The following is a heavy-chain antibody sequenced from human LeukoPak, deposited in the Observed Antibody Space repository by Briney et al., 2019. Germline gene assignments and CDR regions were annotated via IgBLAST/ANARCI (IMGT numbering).Heavy chain of an antibody. CDR2: IRYDGGNK. CDR1: GFTFSSYG. CDR3: AKPARTDAFDI. J-gene: IGHJ3*02. Sequence: GGSLRLSCAASGFTFSSYGMHWVRQAPGKGLEWVAFIRYDGGNKYYADSVKGRFTISRDNSKNTLYLQMNSLRAEDTAVYYCAKPARTDAFDIWGQGTMITVSS. V-gene: IGHV3-30*02. D-gene: IGHD1-14*01.